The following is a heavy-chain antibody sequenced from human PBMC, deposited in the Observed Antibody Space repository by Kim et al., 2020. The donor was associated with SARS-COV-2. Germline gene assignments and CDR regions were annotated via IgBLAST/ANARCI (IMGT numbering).Heavy chain of an antibody. J-gene: IGHJ4*02. CDR1: GYTFTSYD. CDR3: ARVRSRGGDCQDS. V-gene: IGHV1-8*01. Sequence: ASVKVSCKASGYTFTSYDINWVRQATGQGLEWMGWMNPNSGNTGYAQKFQGRVTMTRNTSISTAYMDLSSLTSDDTAVYFCARVRSRGGDCQDSWGQGTPVTVSS. CDR2: MNPNSGNT. D-gene: IGHD2-21*02.